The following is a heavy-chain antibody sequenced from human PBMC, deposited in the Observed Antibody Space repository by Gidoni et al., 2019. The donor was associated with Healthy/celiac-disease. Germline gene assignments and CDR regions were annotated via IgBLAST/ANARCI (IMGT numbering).Heavy chain of an antibody. CDR1: GFTFSSYG. V-gene: IGHV3-33*01. D-gene: IGHD4-17*01. Sequence: QVQLVASGGGVVQPGRSLRLPCAASGFTFSSYGMHWVRQAPGKGLEWVAVIWYDGSNKYYADSVKGRFTISRDNSKNTLYLQMNSLRAEDTAVYYCARDYGDKRTSTFDYWGQGTLVTVSS. CDR2: IWYDGSNK. CDR3: ARDYGDKRTSTFDY. J-gene: IGHJ4*02.